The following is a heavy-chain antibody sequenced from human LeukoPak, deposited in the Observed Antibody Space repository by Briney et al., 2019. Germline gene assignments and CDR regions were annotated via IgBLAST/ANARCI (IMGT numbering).Heavy chain of an antibody. CDR2: IWYDGSTE. D-gene: IGHD1-26*01. V-gene: IGHV3-33*06. CDR1: GFTFSNYG. CDR3: AKVGSSDDHDF. J-gene: IGHJ4*02. Sequence: PGRSLRLSCAASGFTFSNYGMHWVRQAPGKGLEWVAVIWYDGSTEYYADSVKGRFTISRDNSKNTLYLQMNSLRAKDTAVYYCAKVGSSDDHDFWGQGTLVTVSS.